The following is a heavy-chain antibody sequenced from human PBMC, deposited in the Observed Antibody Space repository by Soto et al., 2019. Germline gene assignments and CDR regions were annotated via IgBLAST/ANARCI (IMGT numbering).Heavy chain of an antibody. J-gene: IGHJ6*02. Sequence: EVQLVESGGGLIQPGGSLRLSCAASGFTVSSNYMSWVRQAPGKGLEWVSVIYSGGSTYYADSVKGRFTISRDNSKNTLYLQMNSLRAEDTAVYYCASPAAASGYHYGMDVWGQGTTVTVSS. CDR3: ASPAAASGYHYGMDV. D-gene: IGHD3-22*01. CDR1: GFTVSSNY. CDR2: IYSGGST. V-gene: IGHV3-53*01.